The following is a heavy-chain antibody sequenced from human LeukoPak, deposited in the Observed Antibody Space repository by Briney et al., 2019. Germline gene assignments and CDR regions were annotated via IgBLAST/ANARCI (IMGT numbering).Heavy chain of an antibody. Sequence: GGSLRLSCAASGFTFSSYAVSWVRQAPGKGLEWVSAISGSGGGTYYADSVKGRFTISRDNSKNALYLQMNSLSTEDTAVYYCAKTTTGYSSGRYPGWPVDYWGQGTLVTVSS. V-gene: IGHV3-23*01. D-gene: IGHD6-19*01. J-gene: IGHJ4*02. CDR1: GFTFSSYA. CDR2: ISGSGGGT. CDR3: AKTTTGYSSGRYPGWPVDY.